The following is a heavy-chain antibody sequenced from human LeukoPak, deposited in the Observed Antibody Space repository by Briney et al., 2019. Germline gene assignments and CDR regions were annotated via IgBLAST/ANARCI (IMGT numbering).Heavy chain of an antibody. CDR2: ISGGTT. D-gene: IGHD6-19*01. Sequence: PGRSLRLSCTASGSTFGDYLMSWFRQAPGKGLGWIGFISGGTTEYAASVKGRFTISRDDSTSIAYLQMNSLTTEDTAVYYCSRGSGWLSVYWGQGTLVTVSS. J-gene: IGHJ4*02. V-gene: IGHV3-49*03. CDR3: SRGSGWLSVY. CDR1: GSTFGDYL.